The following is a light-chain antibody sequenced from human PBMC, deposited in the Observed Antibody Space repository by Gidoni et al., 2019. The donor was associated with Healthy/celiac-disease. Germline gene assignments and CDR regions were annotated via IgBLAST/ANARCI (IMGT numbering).Light chain of an antibody. CDR2: SNN. Sequence: HSVLTHPPSASGTHGQSVTISCSGSSSNIGSNYIYRYQQLPGTAPKLLIYSNNQRPSGVPDRFSGSKSGTSASLAISGLRSEDEADYYCAAWDDSLSGHYVFGTGTKVTVL. V-gene: IGLV1-47*02. CDR3: AAWDDSLSGHYV. CDR1: SSNIGSNY. J-gene: IGLJ1*01.